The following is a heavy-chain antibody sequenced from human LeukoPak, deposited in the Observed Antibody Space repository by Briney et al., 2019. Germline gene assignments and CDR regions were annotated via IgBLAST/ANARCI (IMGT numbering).Heavy chain of an antibody. CDR3: ATPAAGRWDFDY. Sequence: SETLSLTCTVSGYSISSGYYWGWIRQPPGKGLEWIGSIYHSGSTYYNPSLKSRVTISVDTSKNQFSLKLSSVTAADTAVYYCATPAAGRWDFDYRGQGTLVTVSS. CDR2: IYHSGST. V-gene: IGHV4-38-2*02. D-gene: IGHD6-13*01. CDR1: GYSISSGYY. J-gene: IGHJ4*02.